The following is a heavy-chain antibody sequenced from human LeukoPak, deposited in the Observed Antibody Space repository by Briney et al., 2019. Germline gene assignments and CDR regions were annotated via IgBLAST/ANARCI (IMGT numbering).Heavy chain of an antibody. CDR2: IWYDGSNK. CDR3: AKDRGVGVPAAGTAFDI. Sequence: PGGSLRLSCAASGFTFSSYGMHWVRQAPGKGLEWVAVIWYDGSNKYYADSVKGRFTISRDNSKNTLYLQMNSLRAEDTAVYYCAKDRGVGVPAAGTAFDIWGQGTMVTVSS. CDR1: GFTFSSYG. D-gene: IGHD2-2*01. J-gene: IGHJ3*02. V-gene: IGHV3-33*06.